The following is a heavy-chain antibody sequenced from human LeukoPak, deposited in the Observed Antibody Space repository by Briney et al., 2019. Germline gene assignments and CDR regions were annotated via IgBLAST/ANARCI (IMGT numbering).Heavy chain of an antibody. Sequence: GRSLRLSCAASGFTFSSYAMHWVRQAPGKGLEWVAVISYDGSNKYYADYVKGRFTISRDNSKNTLYLQMNSLRAEDTAVYYCARGTSLGPPHRSQSGFDYWGQGTLVTVSS. J-gene: IGHJ4*02. CDR2: ISYDGSNK. V-gene: IGHV3-30*04. D-gene: IGHD1-26*01. CDR1: GFTFSSYA. CDR3: ARGTSLGPPHRSQSGFDY.